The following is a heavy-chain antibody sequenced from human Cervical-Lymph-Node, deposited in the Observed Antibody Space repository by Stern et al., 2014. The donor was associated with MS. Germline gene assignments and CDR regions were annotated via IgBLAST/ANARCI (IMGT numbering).Heavy chain of an antibody. J-gene: IGHJ4*02. D-gene: IGHD1-20*01. CDR3: AHRNLYNSGTQWDY. V-gene: IGHV2-5*02. Sequence: QVTLKESGPTLVKPTQTLTLTCSVSGVSLTTRGVGVGWIRQPPGKALEWLALIYWDDDKRFSPFLKSRVTLTKDTSKNHVVLTMTNMDPVDSGTYFCAHRNLYNSGTQWDYWGRGTLVTVSS. CDR1: GVSLTTRGVG. CDR2: IYWDDDK.